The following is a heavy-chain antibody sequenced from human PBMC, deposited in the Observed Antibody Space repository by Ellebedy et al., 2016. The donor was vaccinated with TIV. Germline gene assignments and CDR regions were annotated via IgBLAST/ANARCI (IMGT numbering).Heavy chain of an antibody. D-gene: IGHD1-26*01. CDR1: GFAFSSHT. J-gene: IGHJ3*01. Sequence: GGSLRLSCAASGFAFSSHTMHWVRQAPGKGLEWVAIISYHGRNKYYADSVKGRFTISRDNSRNTLYLQMNSLRGEDTALYYCARDPVGATDALDVWGQGTVVTVSS. V-gene: IGHV3-30*04. CDR3: ARDPVGATDALDV. CDR2: ISYHGRNK.